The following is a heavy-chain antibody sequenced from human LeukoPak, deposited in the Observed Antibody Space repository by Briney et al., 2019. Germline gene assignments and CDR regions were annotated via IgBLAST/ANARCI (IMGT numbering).Heavy chain of an antibody. CDR3: ARVQLPQWLVQCYFDY. J-gene: IGHJ4*02. CDR2: ISYDGSNK. CDR1: GFTFSSYG. V-gene: IGHV3-30*03. Sequence: PGRSLRLSCAASGFTFSSYGMHWVRQAPGKGLEWVAVISYDGSNKYYADSVKGRFTISRDNSKNTLYLQMNSLRAEDTAVYYCARVQLPQWLVQCYFDYWGQGTLVTVSS. D-gene: IGHD6-19*01.